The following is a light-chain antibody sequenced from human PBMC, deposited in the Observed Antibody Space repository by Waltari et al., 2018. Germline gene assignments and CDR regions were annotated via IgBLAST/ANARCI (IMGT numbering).Light chain of an antibody. CDR3: SSYAGSNTWV. V-gene: IGLV2-8*01. CDR1: SSDVGGCHY. J-gene: IGLJ3*02. Sequence: QSALTQPPSASGSPGQSVTISCTGTSSDVGGCHYVSWYQHHPGKAPKFMIYEVSKRPSGVPDRFSGSKSGNTASLTVSGLQAEDEADYYCSSYAGSNTWVFGGGTKLTVL. CDR2: EVS.